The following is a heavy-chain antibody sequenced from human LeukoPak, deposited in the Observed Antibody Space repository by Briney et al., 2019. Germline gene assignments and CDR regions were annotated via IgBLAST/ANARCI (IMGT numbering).Heavy chain of an antibody. Sequence: SETLSLTCTVSGGSISSSGYYWGWIRQPPGKGLEWIGSIYYSGSTYYNPSLKSRVTISVDTSKNQFSLKLSSVTAADTAVYYCARIMSSGWRNYFDYWGQGTLVTVSS. D-gene: IGHD6-19*01. J-gene: IGHJ4*02. CDR1: GGSISSSGYY. CDR2: IYYSGST. V-gene: IGHV4-39*01. CDR3: ARIMSSGWRNYFDY.